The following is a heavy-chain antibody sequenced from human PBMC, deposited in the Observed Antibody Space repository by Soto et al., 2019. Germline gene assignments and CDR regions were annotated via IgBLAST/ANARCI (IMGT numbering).Heavy chain of an antibody. CDR1: GDSISRSHW. V-gene: IGHV4-4*02. J-gene: IGHJ4*02. D-gene: IGHD3-22*01. CDR3: ARVRYDRSGFDH. CDR2: ISHSGIT. Sequence: QVQLQESGPGLVRPSGALSVTCAVSGDSISRSHWWSWVRQSPGKGLEWIGEISHSGITNYNPSLKSRVTISGDKSKNHLSLKLTSVTAAHTAVSYCARVRYDRSGFDHWGQGTLVSVSS.